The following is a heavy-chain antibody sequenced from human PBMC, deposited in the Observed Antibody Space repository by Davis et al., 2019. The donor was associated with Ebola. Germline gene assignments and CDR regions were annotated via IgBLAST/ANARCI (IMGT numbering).Heavy chain of an antibody. J-gene: IGHJ6*03. CDR3: ARDKGSGDPYYYYYMDV. Sequence: PSETLSLTCTVSGYSISSGYYWGWIRQPPGKGLEWIGSIYHSGSTYYNPSLKSRVTISVDTSKNQFSLKLSSVTAADTAVYYCARDKGSGDPYYYYYMDVWGKGTTVTVSS. CDR2: IYHSGST. D-gene: IGHD1-1*01. V-gene: IGHV4-38-2*02. CDR1: GYSISSGYY.